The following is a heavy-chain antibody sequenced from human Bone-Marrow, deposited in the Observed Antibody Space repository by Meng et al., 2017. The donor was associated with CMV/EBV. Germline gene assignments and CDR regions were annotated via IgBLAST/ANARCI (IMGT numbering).Heavy chain of an antibody. CDR2: IYYSGST. V-gene: IGHV4-59*01. Sequence: SETLSLTCTVSGGSISSYYWSWIRPPPGKGLEWIGYIYYSGSTNYNPSLKSRVTISIDTSKNQFSLKLSSVTAADTAVYYCARERNDFWSGYSQWYFDYWVQGTLVTVSS. CDR3: ARERNDFWSGYSQWYFDY. CDR1: GGSISSYY. J-gene: IGHJ4*02. D-gene: IGHD3-3*01.